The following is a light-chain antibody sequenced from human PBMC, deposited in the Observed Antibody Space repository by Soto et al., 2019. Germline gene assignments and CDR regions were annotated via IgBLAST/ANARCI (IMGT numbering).Light chain of an antibody. V-gene: IGKV3-11*01. J-gene: IGKJ5*01. CDR3: QQRKYWPPLT. CDR1: QSVDIY. Sequence: ETVLTQSPATLSLSPGERATLSCRASQSVDIYLAWYQQKPGQAPRLLIYDASNRATGIPARFSGSGSGTDFTLTISSLAPEDFAVYYCQQRKYWPPLTFGQGTRLEIK. CDR2: DAS.